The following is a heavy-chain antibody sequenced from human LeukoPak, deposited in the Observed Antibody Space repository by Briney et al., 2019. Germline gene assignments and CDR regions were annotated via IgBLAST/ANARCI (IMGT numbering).Heavy chain of an antibody. V-gene: IGHV4-61*01. CDR2: IYYSGSS. J-gene: IGHJ5*02. CDR3: ARARHPNWFDP. Sequence: PSETLSLTCTVSGGSVSSGSYYWSWIRQPPGKGLEWIGYIYYSGSSNYNPYLKSRVTISVDTSKNQFSLKLSSVTAADTAVYYCARARHPNWFDPWGQETLVTVSS. CDR1: GGSVSSGSYY.